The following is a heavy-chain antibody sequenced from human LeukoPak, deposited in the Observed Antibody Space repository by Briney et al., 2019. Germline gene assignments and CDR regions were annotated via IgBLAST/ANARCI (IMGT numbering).Heavy chain of an antibody. V-gene: IGHV3-30*18. J-gene: IGHJ6*02. CDR3: AKEGRCGNYYYYGMDV. Sequence: GGSLRLSCAASGFTFSSYGMHWVRQAPGKGLEWVAVISYDGSNKYYADSVKGRFTISRDNSKNTLYLQMNSLRAEDTAVYYCAKEGRCGNYYYYGMDVWGQGTTVTVSS. CDR2: ISYDGSNK. CDR1: GFTFSSYG. D-gene: IGHD4-17*01.